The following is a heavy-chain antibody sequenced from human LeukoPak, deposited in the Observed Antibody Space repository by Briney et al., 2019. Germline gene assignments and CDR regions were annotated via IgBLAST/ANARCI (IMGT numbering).Heavy chain of an antibody. Sequence: SETLSLTCTVSGGSISSYYWSWIRRPPGKGLEWIGYIYYSGSTNYNPSLKSRVTISVDTSKNQFSLKLSSVTAADTAVYYCARAETYYDFWSGNPLYYYGMDVWGQGTTVTVSS. J-gene: IGHJ6*02. V-gene: IGHV4-59*01. CDR2: IYYSGST. CDR3: ARAETYYDFWSGNPLYYYGMDV. CDR1: GGSISSYY. D-gene: IGHD3-3*01.